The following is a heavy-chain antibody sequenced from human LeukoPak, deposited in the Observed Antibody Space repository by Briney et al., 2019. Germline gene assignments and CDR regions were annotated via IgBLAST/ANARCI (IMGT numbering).Heavy chain of an antibody. CDR2: ISAYNGAT. D-gene: IGHD5-12*01. CDR3: ARDQSGSPLWFDP. CDR1: GYTSTNYG. J-gene: IGHJ5*02. Sequence: ASEKVSCKASGYTSTNYGISWVRQAPGQGLEWMAWISAYNGATNYAQKFQDRVTMTTDTSTSTAYMELRSLRSDDTAVYYCARDQSGSPLWFDPWGQGTLVTVSS. V-gene: IGHV1-18*01.